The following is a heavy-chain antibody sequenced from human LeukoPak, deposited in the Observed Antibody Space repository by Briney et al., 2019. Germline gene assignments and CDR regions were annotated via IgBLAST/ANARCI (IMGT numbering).Heavy chain of an antibody. J-gene: IGHJ5*02. CDR1: GFIFSSFT. CDR2: ISSSSTYI. V-gene: IGHV3-21*01. Sequence: GGSLRLSCTASGFIFSSFTMNWVRQAPGKGLEWISSISSSSTYIYYADSVKGRFTVSRDNAKNSLSLQMNSLGAEDTAVYYCAMNGQSGFSFDPWGQGTLVTVSS. D-gene: IGHD3-3*01. CDR3: AMNGQSGFSFDP.